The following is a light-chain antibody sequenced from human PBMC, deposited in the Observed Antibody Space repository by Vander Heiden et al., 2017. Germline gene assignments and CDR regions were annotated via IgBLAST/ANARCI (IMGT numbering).Light chain of an antibody. J-gene: IGLJ3*02. V-gene: IGLV2-8*01. Sequence: QSALTQPPSASGSPGQSVTISCTGTSSDVGGYNYVSWYQQHPGKAHNLMIYEVSKRPAGVPDRFSGSKSGNTASLTVSGLQAEEEADYYCSSDAGSNNLVFGGGTKLTVL. CDR2: EVS. CDR3: SSDAGSNNLV. CDR1: SSDVGGYNY.